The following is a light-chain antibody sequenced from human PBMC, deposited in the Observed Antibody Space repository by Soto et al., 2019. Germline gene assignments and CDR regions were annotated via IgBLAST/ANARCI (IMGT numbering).Light chain of an antibody. Sequence: EIVLRQSPATLSLSPGERATLSCGASQSVSSNLAWYQQKPGQAPRLLIYGASTRATGIPARFSGSGSGTEFTLTISSLQSEDFAVYYCQQYNNWPPVTFGQGTKVDI. CDR2: GAS. V-gene: IGKV3-15*01. J-gene: IGKJ1*01. CDR3: QQYNNWPPVT. CDR1: QSVSSN.